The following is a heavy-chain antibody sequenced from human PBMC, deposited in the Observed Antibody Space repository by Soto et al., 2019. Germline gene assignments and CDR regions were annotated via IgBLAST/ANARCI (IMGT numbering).Heavy chain of an antibody. Sequence: QVQLQESGPGLVKPSGTLLLTCAVSGGSITSTNWWSWVRQPPGKGLEWIGEVYYSGSTNYNPSRKGRVAMSVDTSKNQFSLHLSSVTAADTAVYFCARDRQPGSYTYNGMDVWGQGTTVTVSS. J-gene: IGHJ6*02. D-gene: IGHD1-1*01. CDR3: ARDRQPGSYTYNGMDV. CDR1: GGSITSTNW. CDR2: VYYSGST. V-gene: IGHV4-4*02.